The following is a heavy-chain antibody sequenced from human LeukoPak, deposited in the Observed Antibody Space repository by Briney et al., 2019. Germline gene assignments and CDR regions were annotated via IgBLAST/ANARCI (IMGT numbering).Heavy chain of an antibody. CDR2: ISSNGGST. D-gene: IGHD3-9*01. Sequence: GGSLRLSCSASGFTFSSYTVHWVRQAPGKGLEYVPGISSNGGSTYYADSVKGRFTISRDNSKNTLSLQMNSLRTEDTAVYYCAKAEGYDILTGLDYWGQGTLVTVSS. CDR3: AKAEGYDILTGLDY. CDR1: GFTFSSYT. V-gene: IGHV3-64*04. J-gene: IGHJ4*02.